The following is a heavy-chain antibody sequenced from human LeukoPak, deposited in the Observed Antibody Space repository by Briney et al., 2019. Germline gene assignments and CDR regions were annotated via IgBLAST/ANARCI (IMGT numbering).Heavy chain of an antibody. CDR1: GGSISSGGYY. CDR2: IFHTGNT. D-gene: IGHD1-26*01. J-gene: IGHJ3*02. CDR3: AKEYTSGSYYRVGAFDI. Sequence: SQTLSLTCTVSGGSISSGGYYWSWIRQPPGKGLEWIGYIFHTGNTYYNPSLKSRVTISVDTSKNQFSLKLSSVTAADTATYYCAKEYTSGSYYRVGAFDIWGQGTMVTVSS. V-gene: IGHV4-30-2*01.